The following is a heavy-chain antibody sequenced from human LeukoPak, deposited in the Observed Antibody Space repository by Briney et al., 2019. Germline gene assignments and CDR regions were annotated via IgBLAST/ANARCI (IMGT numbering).Heavy chain of an antibody. CDR1: GFTFSISG. D-gene: IGHD1-26*01. Sequence: GGSLRLSCAACGFTFSISGMHWVRQAPGKGLEWVAVIWYDGSYKFYAGSVNGRFTISRDNSKNTVYLQMNSLRAEDTAVYYCVRKGEDFWGQGTLVTVSS. J-gene: IGHJ4*02. V-gene: IGHV3-33*01. CDR3: VRKGEDF. CDR2: IWYDGSYK.